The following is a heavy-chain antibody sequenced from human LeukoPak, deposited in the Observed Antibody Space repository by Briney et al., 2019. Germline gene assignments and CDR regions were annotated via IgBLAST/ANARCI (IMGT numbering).Heavy chain of an antibody. CDR1: GGSISSGGYS. V-gene: IGHV4-30-2*01. CDR3: ARRVRYSYGSFDY. D-gene: IGHD5-18*01. J-gene: IGHJ4*02. CDR2: IYHSGST. Sequence: SETLSLTCAVSGGSISSGGYSWSWIRQPPGKGLEWIGYIYHSGSTYYNPSLKSRVTISVDTSKNQFSLKLSSVTAADTAVYYCARRVRYSYGSFDYWGQGTLVTVSS.